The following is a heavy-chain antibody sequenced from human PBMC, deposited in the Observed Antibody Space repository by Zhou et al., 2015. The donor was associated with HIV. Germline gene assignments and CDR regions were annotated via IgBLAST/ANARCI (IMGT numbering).Heavy chain of an antibody. CDR2: IWYDLSNK. D-gene: IGHD2-2*01. V-gene: IGHV3-33*08. Sequence: QVQLVESGGGVVQPGRSLRLSCTTSGFPFSDHGMHWVRQAPGKGLEWVAVIWYDLSNKYYADSVKGRFTISRDNSKNTLYLQMNSLRAEDTAVYYCARPEGRYCSSSSCARXGMDVWGQGTTVTVSS. CDR1: GFPFSDHG. CDR3: ARPEGRYCSSSSCARXGMDV. J-gene: IGHJ6*02.